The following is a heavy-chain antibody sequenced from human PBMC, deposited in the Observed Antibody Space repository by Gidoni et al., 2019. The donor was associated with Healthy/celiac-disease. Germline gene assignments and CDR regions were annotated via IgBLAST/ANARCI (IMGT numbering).Heavy chain of an antibody. J-gene: IGHJ6*02. CDR2: IIPILGIA. CDR1: GGTFSSYT. D-gene: IGHD2-2*01. V-gene: IGHV1-69*02. CDR3: ARGGVSGIVVVPAAPYYYYGMDV. Sequence: QVQLVQSGAEVTKPGSSVKVSCKASGGTFSSYTISWVRQAPGQGLEWMGRIIPILGIANYAQKFQGRVTITADKSTSTAYMELSSLRSEDTAVYYCARGGVSGIVVVPAAPYYYYGMDVWGQGTTVTVSS.